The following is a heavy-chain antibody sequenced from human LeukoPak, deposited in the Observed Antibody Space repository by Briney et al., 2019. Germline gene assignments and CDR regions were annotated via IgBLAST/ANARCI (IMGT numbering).Heavy chain of an antibody. CDR1: GVSGRSLW. Sequence: SRILPCGETGVSGRSLWLGGGRITKKKRLEWVANIKQDGSEKYYVDSVKGRFTISRDNAKNSLYLQMNSLRAEDTAVYYCATIQLWFYYMDVWGKGTTVTVSS. CDR2: IKQDGSEK. D-gene: IGHD5-18*01. J-gene: IGHJ6*03. CDR3: ATIQLWFYYMDV. V-gene: IGHV3-7*01.